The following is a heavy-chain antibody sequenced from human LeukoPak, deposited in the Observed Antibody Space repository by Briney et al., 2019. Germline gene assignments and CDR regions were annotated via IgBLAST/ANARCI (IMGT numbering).Heavy chain of an antibody. CDR2: ISASGGAGT. CDR3: VKDRGGSPFYGMDV. J-gene: IGHJ6*02. Sequence: GGSLRLSCAASGFTFSSYAMSWVRQAPGKGLEWVSTISASGGAGTYYADSVKGRFTISRDNSKNTLYLPMNSLRAEDTAVYYCVKDRGGSPFYGMDVWGQGTTVTVSS. D-gene: IGHD1-26*01. CDR1: GFTFSSYA. V-gene: IGHV3-23*01.